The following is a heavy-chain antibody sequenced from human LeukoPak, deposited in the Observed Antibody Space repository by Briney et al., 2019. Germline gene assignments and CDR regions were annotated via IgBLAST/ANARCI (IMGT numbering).Heavy chain of an antibody. J-gene: IGHJ4*02. CDR3: ARDHDFWSGHYQVYYFDY. CDR2: IYTSGST. Sequence: SETLSLTCTVSGGSISSYYWSWIRQPAGKGLEWIGRIYTSGSTNYNPSLKSRVTMSVDTSKNQFSLKLSSATAADTAVYYCARDHDFWSGHYQVYYFDYWGQGTLVTVSS. CDR1: GGSISSYY. D-gene: IGHD3-3*01. V-gene: IGHV4-4*07.